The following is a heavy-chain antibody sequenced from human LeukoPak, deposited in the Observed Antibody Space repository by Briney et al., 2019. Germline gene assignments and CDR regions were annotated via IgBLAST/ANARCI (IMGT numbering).Heavy chain of an antibody. V-gene: IGHV3-30*18. D-gene: IGHD4-17*01. Sequence: PGGSLRLSCAASGFTFSSYGMHWVRQAPGKGLEWVAVISYDGSNKYYADSVKGRFTISRDNSKNTLYLQMNSLRAEDTAVYYCAKDAENGDYYSYGMDVWGQGTTVTVSS. CDR2: ISYDGSNK. CDR3: AKDAENGDYYSYGMDV. J-gene: IGHJ6*02. CDR1: GFTFSSYG.